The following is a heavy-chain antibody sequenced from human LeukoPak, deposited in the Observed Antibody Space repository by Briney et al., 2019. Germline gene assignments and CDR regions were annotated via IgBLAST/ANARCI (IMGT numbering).Heavy chain of an antibody. CDR1: GFTFSSYG. D-gene: IGHD1-14*01. J-gene: IGHJ4*02. V-gene: IGHV3-30*02. Sequence: TGGSLRLSCAASGFTFSSYGMHWVRQAPGKGLEWVAFIRYDGSNKYYADSVEGRFTISRDNSKNTLYLQMNSLRAEDTAVYYCAKDTPGIDYWGQGTLVTVSS. CDR3: AKDTPGIDY. CDR2: IRYDGSNK.